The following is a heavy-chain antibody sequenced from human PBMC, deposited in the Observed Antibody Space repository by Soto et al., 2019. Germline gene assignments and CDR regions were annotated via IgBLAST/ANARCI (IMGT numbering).Heavy chain of an antibody. CDR2: ISGTTNYI. V-gene: IGHV3-21*06. CDR1: GFTFTRYS. CDR3: ARESEDLTSNFDY. J-gene: IGHJ4*02. Sequence: GGSLRLSSAASGFTFTRYSMNWVRQAPGKGLEWVSSISGTTNYIYYGDSMKGRFTISRDNAKNSLYLEMNSLRAEDTAVYYCARESEDLTSNFDYWGQGTLVTVSS.